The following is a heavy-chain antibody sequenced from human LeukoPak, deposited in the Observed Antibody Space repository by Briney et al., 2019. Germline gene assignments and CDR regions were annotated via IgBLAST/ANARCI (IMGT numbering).Heavy chain of an antibody. D-gene: IGHD5-18*01. V-gene: IGHV4-39*07. J-gene: IGHJ4*02. CDR1: GGSISSPSYY. CDR2: INHSGST. CDR3: ASGGYSYGYGY. Sequence: SETLSLTYTVSGGSISSPSYYWSWIRQPPGKGLEWIGEINHSGSTNYNPSLKSRVTISVDTSKNQFSLKLSSVTAADTAVYYCASGGYSYGYGYWGQGTLVTVSS.